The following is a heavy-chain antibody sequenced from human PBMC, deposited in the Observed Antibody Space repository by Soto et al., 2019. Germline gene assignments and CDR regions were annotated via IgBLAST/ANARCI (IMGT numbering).Heavy chain of an antibody. Sequence: GGSLRLSCAASGFSFGSYALSLVRQAPGKGLECVSTISGSDGKTFYADSVKGRFSISRDTSQNTLYLQMNSLRADDTAIYYCVRWSYLDYWGQGTRVTVSS. J-gene: IGHJ4*02. D-gene: IGHD3-3*01. CDR3: VRWSYLDY. V-gene: IGHV3-23*01. CDR2: ISGSDGKT. CDR1: GFSFGSYA.